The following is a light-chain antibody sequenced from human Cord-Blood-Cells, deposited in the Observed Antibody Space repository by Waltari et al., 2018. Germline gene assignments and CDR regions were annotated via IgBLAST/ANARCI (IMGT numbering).Light chain of an antibody. J-gene: IGLJ2*01. CDR3: CSYAGSYTFV. Sequence: QSALPQPRSGSGSPGPAVTIPCTGTSSDVGGYNYVSWYQQHTGKAPNLMLYDVSKRPSGLPDRFSGSKSGNTASLTISGLQAEDEADYYCCSYAGSYTFVFGGGTKLTVL. V-gene: IGLV2-11*01. CDR2: DVS. CDR1: SSDVGGYNY.